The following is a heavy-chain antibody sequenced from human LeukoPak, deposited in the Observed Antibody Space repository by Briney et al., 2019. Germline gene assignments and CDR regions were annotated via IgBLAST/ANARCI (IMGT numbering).Heavy chain of an antibody. J-gene: IGHJ3*01. V-gene: IGHV3-66*02. CDR3: AREPIYYYDSSGYVDA. D-gene: IGHD3-22*01. CDR1: GFTVSSNY. CDR2: IYSGGST. Sequence: PGGSLRLSCAASGFTVSSNYMSWVRQAPGKGLEWVSVIYSGGSTYYADSVKGRFTISRDNSKNTLYLQMSSLRAEDTAVYYCAREPIYYYDSSGYVDAWGQGTMVTVSS.